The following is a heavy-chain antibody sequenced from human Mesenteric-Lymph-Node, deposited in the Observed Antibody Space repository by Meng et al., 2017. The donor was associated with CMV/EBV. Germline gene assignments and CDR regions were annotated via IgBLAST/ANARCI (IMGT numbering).Heavy chain of an antibody. CDR1: GYTFTGYY. V-gene: IGHV1-2*06. CDR2: IDPNSGGT. Sequence: CKASGYTFTGYYMHWVRQAPGQGLEWMGRIDPNSGGTNYAQKLQGRVTLTANTSTSTAYMELRSLRSDDTAVYYCARLGYGVNKSDYWGQGTLVTVSS. J-gene: IGHJ4*02. CDR3: ARLGYGVNKSDY. D-gene: IGHD4-17*01.